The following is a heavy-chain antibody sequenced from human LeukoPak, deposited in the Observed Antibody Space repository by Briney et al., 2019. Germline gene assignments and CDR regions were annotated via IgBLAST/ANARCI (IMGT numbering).Heavy chain of an antibody. CDR1: GGSFSGYY. CDR3: ARLGYYYGMDA. J-gene: IGHJ6*02. CDR2: IYYSGST. V-gene: IGHV4-59*08. Sequence: SETLSLTCAVYGGSFSGYYWSWIRQPPGKGLEWIGYIYYSGSTDYNPSLKSRVTISVDTSKNQFSLKLSSVTAADTAVYYCARLGYYYGMDAWGQGTTVTVSS.